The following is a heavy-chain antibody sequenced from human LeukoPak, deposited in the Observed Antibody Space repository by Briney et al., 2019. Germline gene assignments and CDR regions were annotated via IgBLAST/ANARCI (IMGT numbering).Heavy chain of an antibody. CDR1: GFTFSSYS. CDR2: ISSSSSYI. V-gene: IGHV3-21*04. Sequence: GGSLRLSCAASGFTFSSYSMNWVRQAPGKGLEWVSSISSSSSYIYYADSVKGRFTISRDNSKNTLYLQMNSLRAEDTAVYYCAKGPGGSYLNWFDPWGQGTLVTVSS. J-gene: IGHJ5*02. CDR3: AKGPGGSYLNWFDP. D-gene: IGHD1-26*01.